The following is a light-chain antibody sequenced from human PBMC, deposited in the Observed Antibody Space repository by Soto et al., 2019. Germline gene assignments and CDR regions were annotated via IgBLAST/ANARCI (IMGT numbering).Light chain of an antibody. CDR3: QQSYNSPQT. CDR2: AAS. V-gene: IGKV1-39*01. Sequence: DIQMTQSPSSLSASVGDEVTITCRASQTIMTYLNWYQLKPGKPPRLLIYAASSWPSGVPSRFSGSGSGTDFTLTISSLQPEDFATYSCQQSYNSPQTFGQGTKVEIK. J-gene: IGKJ1*01. CDR1: QTIMTY.